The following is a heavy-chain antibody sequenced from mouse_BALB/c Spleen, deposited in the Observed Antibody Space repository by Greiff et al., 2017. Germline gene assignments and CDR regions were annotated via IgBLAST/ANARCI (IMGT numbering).Heavy chain of an antibody. V-gene: IGHV5-15*02. J-gene: IGHJ4*01. CDR1: GFTFSDYG. CDR3: ARERGKAMDY. CDR2: ISNLAYSI. D-gene: IGHD1-1*02. Sequence: EVKVVESGGGLVQPGGSRKLSCAASGFTFSDYGMAWVRQAPGKGPEWVAFISNLAYSIYYADTVTGRFTISRENAKNTLYLEMSSLRSEDTAMYYCARERGKAMDYWGQGTSVTVSS.